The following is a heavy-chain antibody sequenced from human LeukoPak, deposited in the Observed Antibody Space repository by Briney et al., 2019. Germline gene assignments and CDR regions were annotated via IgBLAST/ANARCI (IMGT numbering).Heavy chain of an antibody. CDR1: GFTFSSYG. Sequence: GGSLRLSCAASGFTFSSYGMSWVRQAPGKGLEWVSAISGSGGSTYYADSVKGRFTISRDNSKNTLYLQMNSLRAEDTAVYYCAKRYGGNSGYFDYWGQGTLVTASS. CDR3: AKRYGGNSGYFDY. CDR2: ISGSGGST. D-gene: IGHD4-23*01. J-gene: IGHJ4*02. V-gene: IGHV3-23*01.